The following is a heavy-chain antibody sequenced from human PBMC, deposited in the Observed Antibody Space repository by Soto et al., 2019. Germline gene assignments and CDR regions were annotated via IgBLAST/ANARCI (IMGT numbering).Heavy chain of an antibody. Sequence: GSLRLSCAASGFSFSSYWMSWVRQAPGRGLEWVANINQDATRQSYVDSVEGQFSISRDNAKNSLYLQMNSLRVEDTAVYYCAKVGLFDGNKPITFEFWGQGTLVTV. CDR1: GFSFSSYW. V-gene: IGHV3-7*03. CDR3: AKVGLFDGNKPITFEF. CDR2: INQDATRQ. J-gene: IGHJ4*02. D-gene: IGHD3-10*01.